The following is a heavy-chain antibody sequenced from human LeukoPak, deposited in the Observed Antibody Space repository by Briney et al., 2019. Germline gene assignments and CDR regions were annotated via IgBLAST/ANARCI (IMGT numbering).Heavy chain of an antibody. CDR3: VKSERQAYIVVVPAATFDY. CDR1: GFTFSSYA. D-gene: IGHD2-2*01. CDR2: ISSNGGST. V-gene: IGHV3-64D*06. Sequence: QAGGSLRLSCSASGFTFSSYAMHWVRQAPGQGLEYVSAISSNGGSTYYADSVKGRFTISRDNSKNTLYLQMRSLRAEDTAVYYCVKSERQAYIVVVPAATFDYWGQGTLVTVSS. J-gene: IGHJ4*02.